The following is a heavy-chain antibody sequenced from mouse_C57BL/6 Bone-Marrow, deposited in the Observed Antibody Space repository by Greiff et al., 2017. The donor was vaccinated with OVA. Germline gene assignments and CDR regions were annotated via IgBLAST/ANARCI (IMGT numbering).Heavy chain of an antibody. Sequence: QVQLQQPGAELVMPGASVKLSCKASGYTFTSYWMHWVKQRPGQGLEWIGEIDPSDSYPNYNQKFKGKSTLTVDKSSSTAYMQLSSLTSEDAAVYYCARNYGSSSLDYWGQGTTLTVSS. CDR3: ARNYGSSSLDY. D-gene: IGHD1-1*01. J-gene: IGHJ2*01. CDR2: IDPSDSYP. V-gene: IGHV1-69*01. CDR1: GYTFTSYW.